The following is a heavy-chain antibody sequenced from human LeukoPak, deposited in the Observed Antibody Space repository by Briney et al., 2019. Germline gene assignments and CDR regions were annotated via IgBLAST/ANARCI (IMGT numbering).Heavy chain of an antibody. Sequence: ASVKASCKTSGYRFSDYGISWVRQAPGQGLQWMGWINTYNGNTEYAQSLQGRATMTIDTATATAYLEVRSLISDDTAVYYCARDLGEGAKRDLDFWGQGTLVTVSS. CDR3: ARDLGEGAKRDLDF. J-gene: IGHJ4*02. CDR1: GYRFSDYG. CDR2: INTYNGNT. V-gene: IGHV1-18*01. D-gene: IGHD1-26*01.